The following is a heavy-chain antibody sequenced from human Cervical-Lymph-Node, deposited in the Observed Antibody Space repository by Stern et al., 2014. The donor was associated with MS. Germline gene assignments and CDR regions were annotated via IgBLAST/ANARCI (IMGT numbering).Heavy chain of an antibody. CDR2: IYPGDSDT. D-gene: IGHD1-26*01. Sequence: VQLVQSGAEVQKPGESLKISCKGSGYSFTSYWIGWVRQIPGKGLEWMGIIYPGDSDTRYSPSFQGQVTISADKSISPAYLQWSSLKASDTAMYYCARLDGIGWELLTTGEGWFDPWGQGTLVSVSS. V-gene: IGHV5-51*03. J-gene: IGHJ5*02. CDR1: GYSFTSYW. CDR3: ARLDGIGWELLTTGEGWFDP.